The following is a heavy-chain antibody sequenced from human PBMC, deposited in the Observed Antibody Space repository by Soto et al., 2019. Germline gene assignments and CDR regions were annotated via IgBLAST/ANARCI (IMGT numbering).Heavy chain of an antibody. CDR1: GYTFTSYA. CDR3: ARTHPPVSSGWYLCFDY. D-gene: IGHD6-19*01. V-gene: IGHV1-3*01. J-gene: IGHJ4*02. CDR2: INAGNGNT. Sequence: ASVKVSCKASGYTFTSYAMHWVRQAPGQRLEWMGWINAGNGNTKYSQKFQGRVTITRDTSASTAYMELSSLRSEDTAVYYCARTHPPVSSGWYLCFDYWGQGTLVTVSS.